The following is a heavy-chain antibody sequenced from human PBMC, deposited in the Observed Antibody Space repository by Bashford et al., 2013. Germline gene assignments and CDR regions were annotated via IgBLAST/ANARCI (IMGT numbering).Heavy chain of an antibody. CDR3: VVRGSGYYLDY. D-gene: IGHD6-19*01. J-gene: IGHJ4*02. V-gene: IGHV3-72*01. CDR2: SSNKPNSYTT. Sequence: VRQAPGKGLEWVGRSSNKPNSYTTEYAASVKGRFTISRDDSKKSLYLQMNSLKTEDTAVYYCVVRGSGYYLDYWGQGTLVTVSS.